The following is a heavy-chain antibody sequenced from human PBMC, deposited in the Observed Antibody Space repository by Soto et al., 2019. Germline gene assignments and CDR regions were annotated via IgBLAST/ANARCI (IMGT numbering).Heavy chain of an antibody. CDR1: GFTFTSSA. V-gene: IGHV1-58*01. CDR2: IVVGSGNT. CDR3: ARDNLAFQGAFDL. D-gene: IGHD3-16*01. J-gene: IGHJ4*02. Sequence: SVKVSCKASGFTFTSSAVQWVRQARVQRLEWIGWIVVGSGNTNYAQKFQERVTITRDMSTSTAYMELSSLRPEDTAVYYCARDNLAFQGAFDLWGQGTLVTVSS.